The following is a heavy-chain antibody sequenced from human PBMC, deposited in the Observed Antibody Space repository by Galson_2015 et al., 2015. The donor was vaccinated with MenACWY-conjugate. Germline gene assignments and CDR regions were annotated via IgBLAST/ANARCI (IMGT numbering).Heavy chain of an antibody. CDR2: ISGSSSTI. Sequence: SLRLSCAGSGFTFSSYPMNWFRQAPGKGLEWISYISGSSSTIYYADSVKGRFTISRDNAKNSLYLQMNSLRAEGTAVYYCVKDSWGSGYYESSAYYYWGQGTLVTVSS. J-gene: IGHJ4*02. V-gene: IGHV3-48*04. D-gene: IGHD3-22*01. CDR3: VKDSWGSGYYESSAYYY. CDR1: GFTFSSYP.